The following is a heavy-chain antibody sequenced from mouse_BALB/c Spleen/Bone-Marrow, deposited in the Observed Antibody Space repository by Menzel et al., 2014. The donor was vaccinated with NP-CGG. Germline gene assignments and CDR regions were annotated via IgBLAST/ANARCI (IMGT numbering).Heavy chain of an antibody. CDR2: ISSGSSTI. CDR1: GFTFSSFG. CDR3: ARRDGYLDY. V-gene: IGHV5-17*02. Sequence: SCAASGFTFSSFGMHWVRQAPEKGLEWVAYISSGSSTIYYADTVKGRFTISRDNPKNTLFLQMTSLRSEDTAMYYCARRDGYLDYWGQGTTLTVSS. D-gene: IGHD2-3*01. J-gene: IGHJ2*01.